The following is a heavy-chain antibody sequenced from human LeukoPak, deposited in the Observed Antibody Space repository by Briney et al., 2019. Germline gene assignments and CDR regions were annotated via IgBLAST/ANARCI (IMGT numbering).Heavy chain of an antibody. CDR3: AKQLGYCSDGSCYFPY. D-gene: IGHD2-15*01. V-gene: IGHV3-23*01. CDR1: GFTVSSIH. CDR2: ISNNGGYT. Sequence: GGSLRLSCAASGFTVSSIHMVWVRQAPGKGLEWVSAISNNGGYTYYADSVQGRFTISRDNSKSTLCLQMNSLRAEDTAVYYCAKQLGYCSDGSCYFPYWGQGTLVTVSS. J-gene: IGHJ4*02.